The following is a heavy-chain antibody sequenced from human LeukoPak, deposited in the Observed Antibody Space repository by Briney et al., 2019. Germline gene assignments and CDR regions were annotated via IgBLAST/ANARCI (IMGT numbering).Heavy chain of an antibody. Sequence: PGRSLRLSCAASGFIFSNYGMHWIRQAPVKGLEWVAVIWYDGSNKFYADSVKGRFTISRENSNNTVYLQMNSLRAEDTAVYYCARGSLIRRYSSGWFDPWGQGTLVTVSS. D-gene: IGHD5-18*01. CDR2: IWYDGSNK. J-gene: IGHJ5*02. CDR3: ARGSLIRRYSSGWFDP. V-gene: IGHV3-33*01. CDR1: GFIFSNYG.